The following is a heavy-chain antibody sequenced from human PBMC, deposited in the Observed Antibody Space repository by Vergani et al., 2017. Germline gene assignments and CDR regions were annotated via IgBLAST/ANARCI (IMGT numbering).Heavy chain of an antibody. CDR3: ARGWDWYFDL. CDR1: GGSVSSGSYY. V-gene: IGHV4-61*01. CDR2: IHYSGST. D-gene: IGHD1-26*01. J-gene: IGHJ2*01. Sequence: QVQLQESGPGLVKPSETLSLTCTVSGGSVSSGSYYWSWIRQPPGKGLEWIGYIHYSGSTNYNPSLKSRVTISVDTSKNQFSLKLSAVTAADTAVYYCARGWDWYFDLWGRGTLVTVSS.